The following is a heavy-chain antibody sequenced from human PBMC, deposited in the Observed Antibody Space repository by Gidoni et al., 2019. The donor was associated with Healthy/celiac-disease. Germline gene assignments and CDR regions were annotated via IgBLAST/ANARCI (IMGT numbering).Heavy chain of an antibody. CDR3: ATTDTAMVTSGGAFDI. D-gene: IGHD5-18*01. CDR2: IYSGGST. V-gene: IGHV3-66*01. Sequence: EVQLVESGGGLVQPGGSLRLSCAASGFTVSRNYMRWVRQAPGKGLEWVSVIYSGGSTYYADSVKGRFTISRDNSKNTLYLQMNSLRAEDTAVYYCATTDTAMVTSGGAFDIWGQGTMVTVSS. CDR1: GFTVSRNY. J-gene: IGHJ3*02.